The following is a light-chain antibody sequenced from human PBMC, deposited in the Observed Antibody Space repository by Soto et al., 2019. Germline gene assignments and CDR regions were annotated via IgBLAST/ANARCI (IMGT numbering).Light chain of an antibody. CDR1: QSVSSSY. Sequence: EIVLTKSPATLSLSPGERATLSCGASQSVSSSYLAWYQQKPGLAPRLLIYDASSRATGIPDRFSGSGSGTDFTLTISRLEPEDFAVYYCQQDGNSPYTFGQGTKLEIK. J-gene: IGKJ2*01. CDR3: QQDGNSPYT. CDR2: DAS. V-gene: IGKV3D-20*01.